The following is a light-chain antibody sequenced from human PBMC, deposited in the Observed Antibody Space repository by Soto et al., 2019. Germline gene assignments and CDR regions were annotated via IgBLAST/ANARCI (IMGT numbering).Light chain of an antibody. J-gene: IGLJ1*01. CDR2: EVT. Sequence: QSVLTQPASVSGSPGQSITISCTGTSSDVGSYNLVSWYQQHPGRAPKLMIYEVTERPSGVSIRFSGSKSGSTASLTISGLQAEDEADYYCCSYAGSSTPYVFGTGTKVTVL. CDR3: CSYAGSSTPYV. CDR1: SSDVGSYNL. V-gene: IGLV2-23*02.